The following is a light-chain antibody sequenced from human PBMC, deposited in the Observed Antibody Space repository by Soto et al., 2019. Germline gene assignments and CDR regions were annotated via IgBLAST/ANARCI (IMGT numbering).Light chain of an antibody. V-gene: IGKV3-20*01. CDR3: QHYGRSPPSWT. Sequence: EIVLTQSPGTLSLSPGERATLSCRASQSVSSNYLAWYQQKPGQPPRLLISDASSRATGIPDGFSGSGSGTDFTLTMSGLEPEDFAVYYCQHYGRSPPSWTFGQGTKVEIK. J-gene: IGKJ1*01. CDR1: QSVSSNY. CDR2: DAS.